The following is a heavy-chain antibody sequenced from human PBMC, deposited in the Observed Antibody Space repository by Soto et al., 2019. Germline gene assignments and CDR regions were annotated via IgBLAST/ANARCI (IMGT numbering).Heavy chain of an antibody. J-gene: IGHJ4*02. CDR2: ISVYNDNT. CDR3: ARVYDFWSGYQTPFDY. V-gene: IGHV1-18*01. D-gene: IGHD3-3*01. CDR1: GYTFTSYG. Sequence: GASVKVSCKASGYTFTSYGISWVRQAPGQGLEWMGWISVYNDNTNYAQKLQGRVTMTADTSTSTAYMELRSLRSDDTAVYYCARVYDFWSGYQTPFDYWGQGTLVTVSS.